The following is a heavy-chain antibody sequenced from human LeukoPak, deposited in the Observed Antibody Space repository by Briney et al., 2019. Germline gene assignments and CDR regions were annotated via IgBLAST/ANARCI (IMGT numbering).Heavy chain of an antibody. CDR1: GGSFSGYY. CDR2: INHSGST. J-gene: IGHJ4*02. D-gene: IGHD3-16*01. CDR3: ARHSGGGFVTSYYFDY. V-gene: IGHV4-34*01. Sequence: SETLSLTCAVYGGSFSGYYWSWIRQPPGKGLEWIGEINHSGSTNYNPSLKSRVTISVDTSKNQFSLKLSSVTAADTAVYYCARHSGGGFVTSYYFDYWGQGTLVTVSS.